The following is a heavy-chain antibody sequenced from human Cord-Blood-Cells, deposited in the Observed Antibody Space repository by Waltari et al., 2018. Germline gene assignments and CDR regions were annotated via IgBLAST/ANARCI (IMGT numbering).Heavy chain of an antibody. CDR1: GYTFTAYY. CDR3: ARENEYSNYYYYYYMDV. Sequence: QVQLVQSGAEVKKPGASVKVPCTASGYTFTAYYLHWLRQAPGQGLEWMGWINPNSGGTNYAQKFQGRVTMTRDTSISTAYMELSRLRSDDTAVYYCARENEYSNYYYYYYMDVWGKGTTVTVSS. V-gene: IGHV1-2*02. J-gene: IGHJ6*03. D-gene: IGHD4-4*01. CDR2: INPNSGGT.